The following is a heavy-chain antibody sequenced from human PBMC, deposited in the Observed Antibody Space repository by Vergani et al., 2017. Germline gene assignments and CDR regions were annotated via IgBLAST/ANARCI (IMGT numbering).Heavy chain of an antibody. J-gene: IGHJ4*02. CDR1: GDSVSSNSAA. Sequence: QVQLQQSGPGLVKPSQTLSLTCAISGDSVSSNSAAWNWIRQSPGKGLEWIGYIYYSGSTNYNPSLKSRVTISVDTSKNQFSLKLSSVTAGDTAVYYCARGGGSWGYGGQGTLVTVSS. CDR3: ARGGGSWGY. V-gene: IGHV4-61*01. CDR2: IYYSGST. D-gene: IGHD1-26*01.